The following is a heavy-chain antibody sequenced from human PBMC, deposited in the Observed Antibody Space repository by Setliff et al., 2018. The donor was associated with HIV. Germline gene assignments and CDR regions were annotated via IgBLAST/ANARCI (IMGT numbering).Heavy chain of an antibody. CDR2: TANT. CDR1: GDSISTDNYH. J-gene: IGHJ6*03. CDR3: ARHAALIKRYYYYYLDV. Sequence: SETLSLTCTVSGDSISTDNYHWGWIRQPPGKGLEWIGHTANTDYNPSLKSRVTVSVDTSNNKLSLRMSSVTAADTAVYYCARHAALIKRYYYYYLDVWGKGTTVTVSS. D-gene: IGHD5-18*01. V-gene: IGHV4-39*01.